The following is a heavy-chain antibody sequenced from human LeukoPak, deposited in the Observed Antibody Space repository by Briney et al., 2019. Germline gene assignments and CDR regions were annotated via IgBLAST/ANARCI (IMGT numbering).Heavy chain of an antibody. CDR1: GGSISSGDYY. D-gene: IGHD6-19*01. CDR2: IYTSGST. V-gene: IGHV4-61*02. J-gene: IGHJ6*03. CDR3: ARVAAVAGYYYYYYMDV. Sequence: SETLSPTCTVSGGSISSGDYYWSWIRQPAGKGLEWIGRIYTSGSTNYNPSLKSRVTMSVDTSKNQFSLKLSSVTAADTAVYYCARVAAVAGYYYYYYMDVWGKGTTVTVSS.